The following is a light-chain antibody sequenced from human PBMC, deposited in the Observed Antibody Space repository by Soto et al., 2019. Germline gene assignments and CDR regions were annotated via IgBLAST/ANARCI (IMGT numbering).Light chain of an antibody. Sequence: DIQKTQYPSSVSASVGDTVTITCRASQGLKFLAWYQQKPGKAPKLLIYEAINLQSGVPPRFSGSGSGTDFTLTISSLHPEDFATYFCQQANGFPVTLVQGTRLE. J-gene: IGKJ5*01. V-gene: IGKV1-12*01. CDR3: QQANGFPVT. CDR1: QGLKF. CDR2: EAI.